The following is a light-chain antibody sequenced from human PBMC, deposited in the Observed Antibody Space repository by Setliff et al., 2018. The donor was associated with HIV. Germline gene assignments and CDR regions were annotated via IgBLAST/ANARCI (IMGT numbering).Light chain of an antibody. J-gene: IGLJ1*01. CDR2: EVT. Sequence: SVLTQPASVSGSPGQSITISCTGTSSDVGGYNYVSWYQQHPGKAPKVMIYEVTNRPSGVSNRFSGSKSGNTASLTISGLQAEDGADYYCCSYAGSTTYVFGTGTKVTVL. CDR1: SSDVGGYNY. V-gene: IGLV2-14*01. CDR3: CSYAGSTTYV.